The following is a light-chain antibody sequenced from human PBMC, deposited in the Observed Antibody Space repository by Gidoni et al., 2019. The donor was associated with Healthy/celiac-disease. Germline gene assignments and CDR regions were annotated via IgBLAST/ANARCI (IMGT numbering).Light chain of an antibody. CDR3: MQALQTPKT. J-gene: IGKJ1*01. V-gene: IGKV2-28*01. Sequence: SISCRSSQSLLHSNGYNYLDWYLQKPGQSAQLLIYWGSNRASGVPDRFSGSGSGTDFTLKISRVEAEDVGVYYCMQALQTPKTFGQGTKVEIK. CDR2: WGS. CDR1: QSLLHSNGYNY.